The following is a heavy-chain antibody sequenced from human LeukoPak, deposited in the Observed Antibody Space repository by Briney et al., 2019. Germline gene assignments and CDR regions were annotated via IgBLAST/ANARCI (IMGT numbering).Heavy chain of an antibody. J-gene: IGHJ4*02. CDR2: IRYDGSNK. CDR1: GFTFSSYG. V-gene: IGHV3-30*02. Sequence: GGSLRLSCAASGFTFSSYGMHWVRQAPGKGLEWVAFIRYDGSNKYYADSVKGRFTISRDNSKNTLYLQMNSLRAEDTAVYYCAAYDSSGYSFDYWGQGILVTVSS. CDR3: AAYDSSGYSFDY. D-gene: IGHD3-22*01.